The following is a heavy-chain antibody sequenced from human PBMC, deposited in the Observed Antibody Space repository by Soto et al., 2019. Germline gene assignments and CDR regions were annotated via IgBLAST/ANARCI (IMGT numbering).Heavy chain of an antibody. CDR1: GYTFSRYG. Sequence: DSGKVCFTASGYTFSRYGISLVRQAPGQGLEWMGWMSAYNGNTNYAQKLQDRVTMTTDTSTSTAYMELRSLRSDDTAVYYCARPTSIYYYGMDVWGQGTTVTVSS. V-gene: IGHV1-18*01. CDR2: MSAYNGNT. D-gene: IGHD3-16*01. J-gene: IGHJ6*01. CDR3: ARPTSIYYYGMDV.